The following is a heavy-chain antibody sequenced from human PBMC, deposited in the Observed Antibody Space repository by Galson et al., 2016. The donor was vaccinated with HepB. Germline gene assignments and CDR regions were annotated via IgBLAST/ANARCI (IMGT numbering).Heavy chain of an antibody. D-gene: IGHD1-26*01. J-gene: IGHJ2*01. CDR3: ARDSLGADYFDS. CDR2: MYSGGDS. V-gene: IGHV3-66*01. Sequence: SLRLSCAVSGFTVSSSYMAWVRRAPGKGLEWVAVMYSGGDSYYAESVQGRFTISRDISKNTVFFEMNRLRVEDTAMYYCARDSLGADYFDSWGRGTLVTVSS. CDR1: GFTVSSSY.